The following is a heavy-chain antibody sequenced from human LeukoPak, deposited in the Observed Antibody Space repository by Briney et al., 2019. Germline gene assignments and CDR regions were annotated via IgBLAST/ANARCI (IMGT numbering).Heavy chain of an antibody. CDR3: AKDDPTGRYL. D-gene: IGHD1-26*01. V-gene: IGHV3-7*01. CDR1: GFTFSSYW. Sequence: AGGSLRLSCAASGFTFSSYWMSWVRQAPGRGLEWVANIKQDGSEKYYVDSVKGRFTISRDNSKNTVYLQMNSLRVEDTAVYYCAKDDPTGRYLWGQGTLVTVSS. CDR2: IKQDGSEK. J-gene: IGHJ4*02.